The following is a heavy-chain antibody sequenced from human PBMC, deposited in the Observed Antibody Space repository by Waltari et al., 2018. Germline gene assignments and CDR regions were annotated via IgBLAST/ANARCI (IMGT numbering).Heavy chain of an antibody. D-gene: IGHD1-1*01. CDR1: EFIFRNYS. J-gene: IGHJ3*02. Sequence: EVQLVASGGGLVQPGGSLSVSWTASEFIFRNYSSSWVRQAPGKEPEWVANIGEDGTEKYYVHSVKGRFTISRDNVKNSLYLEMNSLRAEDTAMYYCTRSGGASAFDIWGQGTMVTVSS. V-gene: IGHV3-7*02. CDR3: TRSGGASAFDI. CDR2: IGEDGTEK.